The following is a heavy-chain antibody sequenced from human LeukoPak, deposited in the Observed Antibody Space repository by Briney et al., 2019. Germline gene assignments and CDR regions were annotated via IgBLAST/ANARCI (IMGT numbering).Heavy chain of an antibody. J-gene: IGHJ2*01. D-gene: IGHD6-19*01. CDR2: ISGSGGST. Sequence: GGSLRLSCAASGFTFSSYAMSWVRQAPGKGLEWVSAISGSGGSTYYSDSVKGRFTISRDNSKNTLYLQMNSLRAEDTAVYYCAKAVAGYWYFDLWGRGTLVTVSS. V-gene: IGHV3-23*01. CDR3: AKAVAGYWYFDL. CDR1: GFTFSSYA.